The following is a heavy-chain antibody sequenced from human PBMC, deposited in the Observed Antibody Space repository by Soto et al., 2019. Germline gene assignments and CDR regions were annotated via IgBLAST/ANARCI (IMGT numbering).Heavy chain of an antibody. J-gene: IGHJ6*02. CDR3: AREYAFLEWLLKENYYYYGMDV. V-gene: IGHV3-7*01. Sequence: GGSLRLSCAASGFTFSSYWMTWVRQAPGKGLEWVANIKQDGSEKYYVDSVKGRFTISRDNAKNSLYLQMNSLRAEDSAVDYCAREYAFLEWLLKENYYYYGMDVWGQGTTVTVSS. CDR2: IKQDGSEK. CDR1: GFTFSSYW. D-gene: IGHD3-3*02.